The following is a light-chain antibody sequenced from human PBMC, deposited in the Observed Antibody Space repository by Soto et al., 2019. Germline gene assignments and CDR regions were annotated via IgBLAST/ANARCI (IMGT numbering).Light chain of an antibody. CDR2: AAS. V-gene: IGKV1-9*01. CDR1: QGIDTS. J-gene: IGKJ5*01. Sequence: ILFTQSPSSLSASVGDRVTITFRASQGIDTSLAWYQQKPGKAPKLLIYAASNFQSGVPSRFSGSGSGTHFTLTISSLQPEDFATYYCQQLHGYPITCGQGKRREIK. CDR3: QQLHGYPIT.